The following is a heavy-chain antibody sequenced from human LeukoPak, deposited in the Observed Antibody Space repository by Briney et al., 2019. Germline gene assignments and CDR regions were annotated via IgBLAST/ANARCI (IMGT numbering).Heavy chain of an antibody. CDR2: IWYDGSNK. CDR3: ARDKWPAVTSGFDY. Sequence: GRSLRLTFAASGFTFSSYGMHWVRQAPGKGLEGVAVIWYDGSNKYYADSVKGRFTISRDNSKNTLYLQMNSLRAEDTAVYYCARDKWPAVTSGFDYWGQGTLVSVSS. V-gene: IGHV3-33*01. CDR1: GFTFSSYG. D-gene: IGHD4-17*01. J-gene: IGHJ4*02.